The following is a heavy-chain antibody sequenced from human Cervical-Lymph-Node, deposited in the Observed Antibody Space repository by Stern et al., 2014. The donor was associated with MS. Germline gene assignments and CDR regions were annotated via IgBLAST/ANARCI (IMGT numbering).Heavy chain of an antibody. D-gene: IGHD2-15*01. CDR1: GYTFTSYA. J-gene: IGHJ5*02. CDR3: ARDGGYCSGGSCPVGLNWFDP. CDR2: INAGHGNT. Sequence: VQLVQSGAEVKKPGASVKVSCKASGYTFTSYAMHWVRQAPGQRLEWMGWINAGHGNTKYSQKFQGRVTITRDTSASTAYMELSSLRSEDTAVYYCARDGGYCSGGSCPVGLNWFDPWGQGTLVTVSS. V-gene: IGHV1-3*01.